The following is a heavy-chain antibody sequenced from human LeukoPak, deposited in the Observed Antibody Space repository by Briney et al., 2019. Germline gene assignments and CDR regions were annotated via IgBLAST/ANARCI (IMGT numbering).Heavy chain of an antibody. V-gene: IGHV1-8*01. CDR1: GYTFTSYD. CDR2: MNPNSGNT. CDR3: ARRVSSSLYYYYYMDV. Sequence: ASVKVPCKASGYTFTSYDINWVRQATGQGLEWMGWMNPNSGNTGYAQKFQGRVTMTRNTSISTAYMELSSLRSEDTAVYYCARRVSSSLYYYYYMDVWGKGTTVTVSS. D-gene: IGHD6-6*01. J-gene: IGHJ6*03.